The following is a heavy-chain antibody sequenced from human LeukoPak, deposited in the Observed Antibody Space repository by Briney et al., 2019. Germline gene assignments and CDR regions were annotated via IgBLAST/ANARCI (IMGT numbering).Heavy chain of an antibody. D-gene: IGHD4-23*01. CDR1: GFTFTSFA. CDR2: ISRSGVAT. V-gene: IGHV3-23*01. J-gene: IGHJ4*02. Sequence: PGGSLRLSCAASGFTFTSFAMSWVRQAPGKGLEWVSTISRSGVATYYANSVKGRFTISRDNSKNTVYVQMNSLRAEDTAVYYCAKSDLNYGGNPDYWGQGTLVTVSS. CDR3: AKSDLNYGGNPDY.